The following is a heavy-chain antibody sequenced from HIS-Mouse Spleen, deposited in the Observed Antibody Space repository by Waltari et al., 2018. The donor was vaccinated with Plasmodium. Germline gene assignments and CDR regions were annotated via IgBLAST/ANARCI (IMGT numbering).Heavy chain of an antibody. CDR3: ARGLRGHYWYFDL. CDR1: GGSFSGYY. V-gene: IGHV4-34*01. D-gene: IGHD3-10*01. CDR2: INQSGRT. J-gene: IGHJ2*01. Sequence: QVQLQQWGAELKHSETLSLTCAVYGGSFSGYYWSWIRQPPGKGLEWIGEINQSGRTNYNPYIKSRVTISVDTSKNQFSLKLSSVTAADTAVYYCARGLRGHYWYFDLWGRGTLVTVSS.